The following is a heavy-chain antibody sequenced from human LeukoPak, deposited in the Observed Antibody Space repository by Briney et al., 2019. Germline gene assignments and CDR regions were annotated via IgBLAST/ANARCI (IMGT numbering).Heavy chain of an antibody. V-gene: IGHV3-74*01. Sequence: GGSLRLSCAASGFTFSSYWMHWVRQVPGKGLVSVSRINSDGTTTVYEDSVKGRFTISRDNGKNTLYLQMNSLRGEDTAVYYCARGYTFTSNWFDPWGQGTLVTVSA. D-gene: IGHD6-13*01. CDR1: GFTFSSYW. J-gene: IGHJ5*02. CDR2: INSDGTTT. CDR3: ARGYTFTSNWFDP.